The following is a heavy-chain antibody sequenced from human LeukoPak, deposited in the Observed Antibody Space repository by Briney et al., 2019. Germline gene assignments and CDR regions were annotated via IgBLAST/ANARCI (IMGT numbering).Heavy chain of an antibody. V-gene: IGHV3-23*01. J-gene: IGHJ4*02. CDR3: ATHPGSTIPPFDY. CDR2: ISGSGGST. Sequence: PGGSLRLSCAASGFTFSSYAMSWVRQAPGKGLEWVSAISGSGGSTYYADSVKGWFTISRDNSKNTLYLQMNSLGAEDTAVYYCATHPGSTIPPFDYWGQGTLVTVSS. D-gene: IGHD1-26*01. CDR1: GFTFSSYA.